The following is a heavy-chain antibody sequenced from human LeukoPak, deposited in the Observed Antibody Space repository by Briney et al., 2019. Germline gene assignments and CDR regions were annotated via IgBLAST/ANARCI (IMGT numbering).Heavy chain of an antibody. CDR2: IRYDGSNN. J-gene: IGHJ4*02. CDR1: GFTFSTYG. D-gene: IGHD6-13*01. CDR3: AKYQPIAAAGTGGYFDY. Sequence: PGGSLRLSCAASGFTFSTYGMHWVRQAPGKGLEWVTFIRYDGSNNYYADSVKGRFTISRDNSKNTLYLQMNSLRPEDTAVYYCAKYQPIAAAGTGGYFDYWGQGTLVTVSS. V-gene: IGHV3-30*02.